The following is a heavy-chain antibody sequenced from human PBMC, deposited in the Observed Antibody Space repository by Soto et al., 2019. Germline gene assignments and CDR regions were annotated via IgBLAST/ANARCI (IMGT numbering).Heavy chain of an antibody. D-gene: IGHD2-2*03. J-gene: IGHJ4*02. CDR1: GYTFTSYY. CDR3: AIDRSTLGYCSSTSGYVFDY. CDR2: INPSGGST. Sequence: ASVKVSCKASGYTFTSYYMHWLRQAPGQGLEWMGIINPSGGSTSYAQKFQGRVTMTRDTSTSTVYMELSSLRSEDTAVYYCAIDRSTLGYCSSTSGYVFDYWGQRTLVTVSS. V-gene: IGHV1-46*03.